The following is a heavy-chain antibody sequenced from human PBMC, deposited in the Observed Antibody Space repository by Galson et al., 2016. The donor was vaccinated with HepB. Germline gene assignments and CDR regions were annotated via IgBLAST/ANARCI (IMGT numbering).Heavy chain of an antibody. J-gene: IGHJ4*02. Sequence: SETLSLTCTVSSGSISSYYWSWIRQPPGKGLEWIGYIYYSGSTNYNPSLQSRVTISVDTSKNQFSLKLSSVTAADTAVYYCARSWNALDYRGQGTLVTVSS. CDR1: SGSISSYY. CDR3: ARSWNALDY. V-gene: IGHV4-59*01. CDR2: IYYSGST. D-gene: IGHD1-1*01.